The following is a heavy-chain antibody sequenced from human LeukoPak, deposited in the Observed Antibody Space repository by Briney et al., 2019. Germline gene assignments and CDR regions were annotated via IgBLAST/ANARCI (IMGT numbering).Heavy chain of an antibody. V-gene: IGHV3-21*01. D-gene: IGHD3-16*02. CDR3: ARDIVSSSQAFDI. J-gene: IGHJ3*02. Sequence: GGSLRLSCAASGFTFSSYSMNWVRQAPGKGLEWVSSISSSSSYIYYADSVNGRFTISRDNAKNSLYLQMNSLRAEDTAVYYCARDIVSSSQAFDIWGQGTMVTVSS. CDR2: ISSSSSYI. CDR1: GFTFSSYS.